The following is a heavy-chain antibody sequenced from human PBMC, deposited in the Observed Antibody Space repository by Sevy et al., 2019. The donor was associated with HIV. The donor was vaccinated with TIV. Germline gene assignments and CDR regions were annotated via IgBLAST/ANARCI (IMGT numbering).Heavy chain of an antibody. CDR1: GGSITSLY. D-gene: IGHD1-26*01. J-gene: IGHJ4*02. CDR2: IYYNGHI. CDR3: AGENAWGRGYS. V-gene: IGHV4-59*08. Sequence: SETLSVTCTVSGGSITSLYWNWIRQPPGKGLEWIAIIYYNGHINYNPSPKSRVTLSLDTSTNQFSLRLSSVTAADTAMYYCAGENAWGRGYSWGQGTLVTVSS.